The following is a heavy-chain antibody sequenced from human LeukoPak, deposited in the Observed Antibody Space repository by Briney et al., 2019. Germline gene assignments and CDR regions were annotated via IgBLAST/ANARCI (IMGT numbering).Heavy chain of an antibody. Sequence: PSETLSLTCTVSGGSISSGDYYWSWIRQPPGKDLEWIGSLYYRGSTYSNPSLTSRVTISVDTSKNQLSLKLSSVTAADTAVYYCASQLGYFDYWGQGTLVTVSS. J-gene: IGHJ4*02. D-gene: IGHD7-27*01. CDR2: LYYRGST. CDR1: GGSISSGDYY. CDR3: ASQLGYFDY. V-gene: IGHV4-39*01.